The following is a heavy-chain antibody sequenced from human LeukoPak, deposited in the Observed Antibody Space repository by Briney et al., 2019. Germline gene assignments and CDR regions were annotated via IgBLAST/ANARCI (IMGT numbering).Heavy chain of an antibody. CDR2: ISGSGGST. V-gene: IGHV3-23*01. CDR1: GFTFSSYA. D-gene: IGHD3-9*01. CDR3: ARDWREHDILTGYYRSPLGY. Sequence: PGGSLRLSCAASGFTFSSYAMSWVRQAPGKGLEWVSAISGSGGSTSYAQKFQGRVTMTRDTSTSTVYMELSSLRSEDTAVYYCARDWREHDILTGYYRSPLGYWGQGTLVTVSS. J-gene: IGHJ4*02.